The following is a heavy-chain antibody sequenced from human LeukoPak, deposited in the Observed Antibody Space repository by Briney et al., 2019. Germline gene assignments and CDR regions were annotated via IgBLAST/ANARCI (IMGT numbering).Heavy chain of an antibody. J-gene: IGHJ4*02. D-gene: IGHD2-2*01. V-gene: IGHV3-23*01. CDR2: ISGSGGST. CDR1: GFTFSSYA. Sequence: GGSLRLSCAVSGFTFSSYAMSWVRQAPGKGLEWVSAISGSGGSTYYADSVKGRFTISRDNSKNTLYLQMTSLRAEDTAVYYCAKDRIVVVPAAKFDYWGQGTLVTVSS. CDR3: AKDRIVVVPAAKFDY.